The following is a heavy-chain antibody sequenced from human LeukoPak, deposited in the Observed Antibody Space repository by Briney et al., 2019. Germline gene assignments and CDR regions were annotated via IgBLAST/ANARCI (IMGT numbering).Heavy chain of an antibody. D-gene: IGHD4-11*01. CDR2: IYYSGST. V-gene: IGHV4-31*03. CDR1: GGSISSGNYY. J-gene: IGHJ5*02. CDR3: ARVPDYSNKNWFDP. Sequence: SQTLSLTCTVSGGSISSGNYYWSWIRQHPGKGLEWIGYIYYSGSTYYNPSLKSRVTISVDTSKNQFSLKLSSVTAADTAVYYCARVPDYSNKNWFDPLGPGNPGHRLL.